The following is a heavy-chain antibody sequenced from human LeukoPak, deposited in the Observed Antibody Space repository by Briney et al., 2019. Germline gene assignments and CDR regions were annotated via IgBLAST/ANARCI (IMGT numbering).Heavy chain of an antibody. CDR3: AKGTLRGYSDHDAFDI. V-gene: IGHV3-20*04. J-gene: IGHJ3*02. D-gene: IGHD5-12*01. CDR1: GFTFDDYG. Sequence: GGSLRLSCAASGFTFDDYGMSWVRQAPGKGLEWVSGINWNGGSTGYADSVKGRFTISRDNAKNSLYLQMNSLRAEDTALYYCAKGTLRGYSDHDAFDIWGQGTMVTVSS. CDR2: INWNGGST.